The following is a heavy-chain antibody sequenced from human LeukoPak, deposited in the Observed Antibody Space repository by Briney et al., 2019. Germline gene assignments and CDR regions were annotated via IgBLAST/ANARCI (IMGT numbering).Heavy chain of an antibody. D-gene: IGHD3-22*01. V-gene: IGHV4-31*03. CDR2: IYYSGST. CDR1: GGSISSGGYY. Sequence: PSETLSLTCTVSGGSISSGGYYWSWIRQHPGKGLEWIGYIYYSGSTYYNPSLKSRVTISVDTSKNQFSLKLSSVTAAGTAVYYCARDSSGYYSDYWGQGTLVTVSS. J-gene: IGHJ4*02. CDR3: ARDSSGYYSDY.